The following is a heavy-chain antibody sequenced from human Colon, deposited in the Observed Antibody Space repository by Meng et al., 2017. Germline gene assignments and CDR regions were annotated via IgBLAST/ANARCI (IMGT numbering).Heavy chain of an antibody. Sequence: QVQVQQWGAGLLKPSETLSLTCAISGASFSGYYWTWVRQPPGKGLEWIGEISHTGDTSYNPSLSSRVTISRDTSKNQFSLSLTSVTAADTAVYYCARGPHSAWPLLAYWGQGTLVTVSS. CDR1: GASFSGYY. V-gene: IGHV4-34*01. CDR2: ISHTGDT. J-gene: IGHJ4*02. CDR3: ARGPHSAWPLLAY. D-gene: IGHD1-26*01.